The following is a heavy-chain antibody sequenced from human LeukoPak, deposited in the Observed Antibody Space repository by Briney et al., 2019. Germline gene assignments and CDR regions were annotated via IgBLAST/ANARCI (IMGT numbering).Heavy chain of an antibody. J-gene: IGHJ5*02. D-gene: IGHD3-9*01. Sequence: SETLSLTCTVSGGSISSSNYYWRRVRRPPGKVFVWFGRICYGGNSYYNSYVKSRVTLYVDKFQNHFSLKLSSVTAADTAVYYRARHAHYDFLTGLFDPWGQGTLVTVSS. CDR1: GGSISSSNYY. CDR2: ICYGGNS. CDR3: ARHAHYDFLTGLFDP. V-gene: IGHV4-39*01.